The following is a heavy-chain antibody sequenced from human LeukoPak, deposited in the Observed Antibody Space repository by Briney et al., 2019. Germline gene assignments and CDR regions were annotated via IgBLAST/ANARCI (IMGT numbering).Heavy chain of an antibody. Sequence: PGGSLRLSCAASGFTFSSYAMSWVRQAPGKGLEWVSSISGSGGSTYYADSVNGRFTISRDNSKNTLYLQMNSLRAEDTAVYYCAKAGGYYDFWSGYSNWFDPWGQGTLVTVSS. V-gene: IGHV3-23*01. CDR1: GFTFSSYA. CDR2: ISGSGGST. CDR3: AKAGGYYDFWSGYSNWFDP. D-gene: IGHD3-3*01. J-gene: IGHJ5*02.